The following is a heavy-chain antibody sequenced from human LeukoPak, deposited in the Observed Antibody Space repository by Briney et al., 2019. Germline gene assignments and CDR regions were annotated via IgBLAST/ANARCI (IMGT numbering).Heavy chain of an antibody. CDR2: INPKSGGT. V-gene: IGHV1-2*02. J-gene: IGHJ4*02. CDR1: GYTFTDYY. Sequence: ASVKVSCKASGYTFTDYYIHWVRQAPGQDLEWMGWINPKSGGTEYAQKFQGRVTMTRDPSLSTAYMELSRLRSDDTAVFYCARASTVAGNHRPFDYWGQGTLVTVSS. D-gene: IGHD6-19*01. CDR3: ARASTVAGNHRPFDY.